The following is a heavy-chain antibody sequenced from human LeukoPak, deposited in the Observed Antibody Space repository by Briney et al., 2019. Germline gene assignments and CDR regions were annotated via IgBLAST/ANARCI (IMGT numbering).Heavy chain of an antibody. Sequence: PGRSLRLSCAASGFTFSSYGMHWVRQAPGKGLEWVAVIWYDGSNKYYADSVKGGFTISRDNSKNTLYLQMNSLRREGTAVYYCARDHGSSWRSSYFDFWGQGTLVTVSS. D-gene: IGHD6-13*01. V-gene: IGHV3-33*01. CDR3: ARDHGSSWRSSYFDF. CDR2: IWYDGSNK. CDR1: GFTFSSYG. J-gene: IGHJ4*02.